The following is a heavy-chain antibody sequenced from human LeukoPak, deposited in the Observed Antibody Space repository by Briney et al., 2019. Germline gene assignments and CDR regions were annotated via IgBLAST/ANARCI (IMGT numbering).Heavy chain of an antibody. V-gene: IGHV1-18*01. CDR3: ARVPLIVVVVAATLGSFDP. CDR1: GYTFTSYG. Sequence: ASLKVSCKASGYTFTSYGISWVRQAPGQGLEWMGWISAYNGNTNYAQRLQGRVTMTTDTSTSTAYMELRSLRSDDTAVYYCARVPLIVVVVAATLGSFDPWGQGTLVTVSS. CDR2: ISAYNGNT. J-gene: IGHJ5*02. D-gene: IGHD2-15*01.